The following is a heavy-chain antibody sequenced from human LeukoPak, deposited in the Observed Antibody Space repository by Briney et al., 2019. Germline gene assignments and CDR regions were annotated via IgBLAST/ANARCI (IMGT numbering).Heavy chain of an antibody. CDR1: GFTFSSYS. D-gene: IGHD6-13*01. CDR3: ARESGIAAALDL. V-gene: IGHV3-21*01. Sequence: GGSLRLSCAASGFTFSSYSMNWVRQAPGKGLEWVSSISSSSSYIYYADSVKGRFTISRDNAKNSLYLQMNSLRAEDTAVYYCARESGIAAALDLWGQGTLVTVSS. J-gene: IGHJ5*02. CDR2: ISSSSSYI.